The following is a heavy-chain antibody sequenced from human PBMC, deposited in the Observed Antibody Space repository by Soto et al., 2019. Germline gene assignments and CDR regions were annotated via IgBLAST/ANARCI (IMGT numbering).Heavy chain of an antibody. D-gene: IGHD1-1*01. Sequence: SETLSLTCAVYGGSFSGYYWSWIRQPPGKGLEWIGEVNHSGSTNYNPSLKSRVTISVDTSKNQFSLKLSSVTAADSAVYYCARGPESLTTYHWGQGTLVTVSS. CDR2: VNHSGST. CDR3: ARGPESLTTYH. V-gene: IGHV4-34*01. J-gene: IGHJ5*02. CDR1: GGSFSGYY.